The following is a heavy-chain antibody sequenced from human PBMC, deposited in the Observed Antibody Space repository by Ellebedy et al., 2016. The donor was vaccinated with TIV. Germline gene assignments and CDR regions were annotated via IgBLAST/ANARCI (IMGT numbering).Heavy chain of an antibody. CDR3: ARDPVGVGPAFDV. V-gene: IGHV3-11*01. CDR2: ITNTGHTI. Sequence: LSLTCAASGFTFSDYYMSWIRQAPGKGLEWVSYITNTGHTIYYADSVKGRFTVARDNAKNSLYLQMNSLIAEDTATYYCARDPVGVGPAFDVWGQGTMVTVSS. J-gene: IGHJ3*01. D-gene: IGHD4-23*01. CDR1: GFTFSDYY.